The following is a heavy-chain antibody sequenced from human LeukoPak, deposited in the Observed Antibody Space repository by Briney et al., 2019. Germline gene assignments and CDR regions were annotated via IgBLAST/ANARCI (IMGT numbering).Heavy chain of an antibody. CDR2: IYTSGST. CDR1: GGSISSGSYY. D-gene: IGHD2-21*01. CDR3: ARMGTPLFHRGYYYYYMDV. Sequence: PSQTLSLTCTVSGGSISSGSYYWSWIRQPAGKGLEWIGRIYTSGSTNYNPSLKSRVTISVDTSKNQFSLKLSSVTAADTAVYYCARMGTPLFHRGYYYYYMDVWGKGTTVTVSS. J-gene: IGHJ6*03. V-gene: IGHV4-61*02.